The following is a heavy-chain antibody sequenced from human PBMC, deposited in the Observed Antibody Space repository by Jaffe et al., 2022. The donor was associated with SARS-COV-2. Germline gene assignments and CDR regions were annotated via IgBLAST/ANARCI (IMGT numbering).Heavy chain of an antibody. J-gene: IGHJ6*02. V-gene: IGHV4-39*01. CDR2: IYYSGST. D-gene: IGHD3-10*01. Sequence: QLQLQESGPGLVKPSETLSLTCTVSGGSISSSSYYWGWIRQPPGKGLEWIGSIYYSGSTYYNPSLKSRVTISVDTSKNQFSLKLSSVTAADTAVYYCARQGIYGSGSYFEGEVGYYYGMDVWGQGTTVTVSS. CDR1: GGSISSSSYY. CDR3: ARQGIYGSGSYFEGEVGYYYGMDV.